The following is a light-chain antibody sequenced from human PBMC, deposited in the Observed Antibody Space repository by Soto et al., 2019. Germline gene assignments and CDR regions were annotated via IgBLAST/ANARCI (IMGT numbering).Light chain of an antibody. CDR2: DAS. Sequence: DIQMTQSPSTLSASVGDRVTITCRASQSISRSLAWYQQNPGKAPSLLIYDASSLEGGVPSRFSGSGFGTEFTLTITNLQPADFATYYCQQYSDFFISFGPGTKVDIK. CDR1: QSISRS. CDR3: QQYSDFFIS. V-gene: IGKV1-5*01. J-gene: IGKJ3*01.